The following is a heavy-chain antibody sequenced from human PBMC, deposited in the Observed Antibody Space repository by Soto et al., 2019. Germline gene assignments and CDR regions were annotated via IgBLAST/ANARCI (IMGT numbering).Heavy chain of an antibody. CDR1: GFSFGTYW. V-gene: IGHV3-7*03. J-gene: IGHJ4*02. Sequence: LRLSCAVSGFSFGTYWMSWVRQAPWKGLEWLASIKQDGSERYYLDSVKGRFTISRDNAKDSLSLQMNSLRGEDTAFYYCARDVGPITIFGEALSGYFDFWGQGTLVTVYS. CDR2: IKQDGSER. D-gene: IGHD3-3*01. CDR3: ARDVGPITIFGEALSGYFDF.